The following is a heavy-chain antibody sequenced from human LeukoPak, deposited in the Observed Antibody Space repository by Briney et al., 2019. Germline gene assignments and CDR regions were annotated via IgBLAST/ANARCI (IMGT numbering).Heavy chain of an antibody. Sequence: ASVKVSCKASGYTFTGYYMHWVRQAPGQGLEWVGWINPNSGGTNYAQKFQGRVTMTRDTSISTAYMELSRLRSDDTAVYYCARDRVPDYYDSSGYWRIFDYWGQGTLVTVSS. J-gene: IGHJ4*02. CDR1: GYTFTGYY. V-gene: IGHV1-2*02. CDR2: INPNSGGT. D-gene: IGHD3-22*01. CDR3: ARDRVPDYYDSSGYWRIFDY.